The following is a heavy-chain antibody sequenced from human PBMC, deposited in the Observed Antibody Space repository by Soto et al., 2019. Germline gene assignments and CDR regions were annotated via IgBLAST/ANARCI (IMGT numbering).Heavy chain of an antibody. CDR3: ARGGKERFRGSGMDV. V-gene: IGHV1-69*01. CDR1: GGTFSSYA. J-gene: IGHJ6*02. CDR2: IISIFGTA. D-gene: IGHD1-1*01. Sequence: QVQLVQSGAEVKKPGTSVKVSCTVSGGTFSSYAISWVRQAPGQGLEWMGEIISIFGTAMYAQKFQGRVTIIADESASTAYMELSSLRSDDTAVYYCARGGKERFRGSGMDVWGQGTTVTVSS.